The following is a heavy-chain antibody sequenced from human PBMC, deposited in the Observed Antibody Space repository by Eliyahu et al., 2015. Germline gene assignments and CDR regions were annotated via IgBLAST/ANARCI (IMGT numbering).Heavy chain of an antibody. V-gene: IGHV2-70*04. CDR1: GFSLSTSGMR. CDR2: IDWDDDK. Sequence: QVTLKESGPALVKPTQTLTLTAPSLGFSLSTSGMRVSWIRQPPGKALEWLARIDWDDDKFYSTSLKTRLTISKDTSKNQVVLTMTNMDPVDTATYYCARLSGDYGKNYFDYWGQGTLVTVSS. J-gene: IGHJ4*02. CDR3: ARLSGDYGKNYFDY. D-gene: IGHD4-17*01.